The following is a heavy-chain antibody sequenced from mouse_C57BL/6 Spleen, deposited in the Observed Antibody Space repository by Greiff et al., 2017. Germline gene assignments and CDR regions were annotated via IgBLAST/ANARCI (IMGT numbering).Heavy chain of an antibody. V-gene: IGHV3-1*01. Sequence: EVQRVESGPGMVKPSQSLSLTCTVTGYSITSGYDWHWIRHFPGNKLEWMGYISYSGSTNYNPSLKSRTSITHDTSKNHFFLKLNSVTTEDAATDYCARSPYCYGSSYGYFDVWGTGTTVTVSS. CDR2: ISYSGST. CDR1: GYSITSGYD. J-gene: IGHJ1*03. D-gene: IGHD1-1*01. CDR3: ARSPYCYGSSYGYFDV.